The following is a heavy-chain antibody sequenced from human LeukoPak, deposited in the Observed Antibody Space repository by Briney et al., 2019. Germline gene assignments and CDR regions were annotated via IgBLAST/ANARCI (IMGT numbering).Heavy chain of an antibody. V-gene: IGHV1-69*04. Sequence: SVKVSCKASGGTFSSYAISWVRQAPGQGLEWMGRIIPILGIANYAQKFQGRVTITADRSTSTAYMELSSLRSEDTAVYYCASGSGNYYDSSGYYYDYWGQGTLVTVSS. CDR1: GGTFSSYA. CDR2: IIPILGIA. CDR3: ASGSGNYYDSSGYYYDY. J-gene: IGHJ4*02. D-gene: IGHD3-22*01.